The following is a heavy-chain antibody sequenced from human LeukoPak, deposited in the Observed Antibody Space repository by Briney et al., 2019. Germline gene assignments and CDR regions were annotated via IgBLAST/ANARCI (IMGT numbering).Heavy chain of an antibody. CDR3: ALQNRVYYYYYMDV. Sequence: SVKVSCKASGGTFSSYAISWVRQAPGQGLEWMGGIIPIFGTANYAQKFQGRVTITTDESTSTAYMELSSLRSEDTAVYYCALQNRVYYYYYMDVWGKGTTVTVSS. J-gene: IGHJ6*03. D-gene: IGHD2/OR15-2a*01. V-gene: IGHV1-69*05. CDR1: GGTFSSYA. CDR2: IIPIFGTA.